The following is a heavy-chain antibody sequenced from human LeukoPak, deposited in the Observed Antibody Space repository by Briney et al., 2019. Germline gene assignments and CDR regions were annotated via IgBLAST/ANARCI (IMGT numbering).Heavy chain of an antibody. D-gene: IGHD3-22*01. J-gene: IGHJ4*02. CDR3: ARGYSSHQYYDSSGYYLYYFDY. CDR2: INQSGST. Sequence: SETLSLTCAVYGGSFSGYYWIWIRQPPGKGLEWIGEINQSGSTNYNPSLKSRVTISVDTSKNQFSLKLSSVTAADTAVYYCARGYSSHQYYDSSGYYLYYFDYWGQGTLVTVSS. CDR1: GGSFSGYY. V-gene: IGHV4-34*01.